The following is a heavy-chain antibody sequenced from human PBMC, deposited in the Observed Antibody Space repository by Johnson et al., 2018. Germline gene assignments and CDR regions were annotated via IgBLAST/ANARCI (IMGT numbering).Heavy chain of an antibody. J-gene: IGHJ6*03. CDR2: INGEGRER. Sequence: EVQLVESGGGLVQPGGSLRLSCEASAFAFSSFWMSWVRQAPGKGLDWVANINGEGRERDYVDSVKGRLTISRYNAKNSLDLQMNSLRAEDTAVYYCARERHVPVAGAYNYPYMDVWGKGTTVTVSS. D-gene: IGHD6-19*01. CDR3: ARERHVPVAGAYNYPYMDV. CDR1: AFAFSSFW. V-gene: IGHV3-7*03.